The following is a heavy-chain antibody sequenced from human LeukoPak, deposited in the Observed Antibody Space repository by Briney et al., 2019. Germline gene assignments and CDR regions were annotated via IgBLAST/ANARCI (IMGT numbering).Heavy chain of an antibody. J-gene: IGHJ4*02. CDR1: GFTFSSYG. CDR2: MSYDGSNK. D-gene: IGHD5-18*01. Sequence: GRSLRLSCAASGFTFSSYGMHWVRQAPGKGLEWVAVMSYDGSNKYYADSVKGRFTISRDNSKNTLYLQMNSLRAEDTAVYYCAKDLDTVMVTPFDSWGQGTLVIVSS. V-gene: IGHV3-30*18. CDR3: AKDLDTVMVTPFDS.